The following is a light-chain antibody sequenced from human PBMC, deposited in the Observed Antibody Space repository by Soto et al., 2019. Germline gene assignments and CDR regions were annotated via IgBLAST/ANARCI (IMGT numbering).Light chain of an antibody. CDR2: DAS. CDR1: QGVRTH. CDR3: QQRSNWPIT. Sequence: VVTKSPATVSLSPGKRATLSCRSSQGVRTHLAWYQQKPGQAPRLLIYDASYRATGIPARFSGSGSGTDFTLTISSLEPEDFAVYYCQQRSNWPITFGQGTRLEIK. V-gene: IGKV3D-11*01. J-gene: IGKJ5*01.